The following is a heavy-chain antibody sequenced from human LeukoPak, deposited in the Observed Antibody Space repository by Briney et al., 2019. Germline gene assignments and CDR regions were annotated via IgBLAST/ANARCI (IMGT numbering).Heavy chain of an antibody. V-gene: IGHV1-69*13. Sequence: ASVKVSCKASGYTFTGYYMHWVRQAPGQGLEWMGWIIPIFGTANYAQKFQGRVTITADESTSTAYMELSSLRSEDTAVYYCASYRQGGSYSSGWYYYYYMDVWGKGTTVTISS. CDR3: ASYRQGGSYSSGWYYYYYMDV. D-gene: IGHD6-19*01. CDR1: GYTFTGYY. CDR2: IIPIFGTA. J-gene: IGHJ6*03.